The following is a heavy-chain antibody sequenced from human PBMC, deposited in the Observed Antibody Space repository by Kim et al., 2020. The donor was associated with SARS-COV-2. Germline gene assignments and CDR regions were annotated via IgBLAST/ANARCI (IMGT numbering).Heavy chain of an antibody. CDR3: ARGRQWLVPGYFQH. D-gene: IGHD6-19*01. CDR2: INHSGST. CDR1: GGSFSGYY. J-gene: IGHJ1*01. Sequence: SETLSLTCAVYGGSFSGYYWSWIRQPPGKGLEWIGEINHSGSTNYNPSLKSRVTISVDTSKNQFSLKLSSVTAADTAVYYCARGRQWLVPGYFQHWGQGTLVTVSS. V-gene: IGHV4-34*01.